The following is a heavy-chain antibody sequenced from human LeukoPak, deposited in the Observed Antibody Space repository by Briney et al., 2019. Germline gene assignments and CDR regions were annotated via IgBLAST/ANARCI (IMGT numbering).Heavy chain of an antibody. V-gene: IGHV4-34*01. CDR2: INHSGST. CDR1: GGSFSGYY. CDR3: ARVHVPYYYDSSGYYYFDY. D-gene: IGHD3-22*01. Sequence: SETLSLTCAVYGGSFSGYYWSLIRQPPGKGLEWIGEINHSGSTNYNPSLKSRVTISVDTSKNQFSLKLSSVTAADTAVYYCARVHVPYYYDSSGYYYFDYWGQGTLVTVSS. J-gene: IGHJ4*02.